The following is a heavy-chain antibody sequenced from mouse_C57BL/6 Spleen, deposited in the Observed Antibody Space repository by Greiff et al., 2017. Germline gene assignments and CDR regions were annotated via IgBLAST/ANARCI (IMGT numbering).Heavy chain of an antibody. V-gene: IGHV1-63*01. CDR2: IYPGDGYT. J-gene: IGHJ2*01. Sequence: VQLQQSGAELVRPGSSVKMSCKASGYTFTNYWIGWAKQRPGHGLEWIGDIYPGDGYTNYNEKFKGKATLTADKSSSTAYMQLSSLTSEDSAIYYCARSRITPYYFDYWGQGTPLTVSA. CDR1: GYTFTNYW. CDR3: ARSRITPYYFDY.